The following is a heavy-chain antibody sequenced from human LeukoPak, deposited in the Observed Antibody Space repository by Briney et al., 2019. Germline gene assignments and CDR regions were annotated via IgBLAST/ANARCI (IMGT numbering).Heavy chain of an antibody. D-gene: IGHD3-9*01. CDR3: SRMILLLGDVLTVPPRGFDY. Sequence: ASVKVSCKASGSTFTTYGISWVRQAPGQGLEWLGRISVYNGNTNYAQKLQGRVTMTTDTSTTKASMELKSQRPDDTATYYCSRMILLLGDVLTVPPRGFDYWGQGTLVTVSS. V-gene: IGHV1-18*01. CDR2: ISVYNGNT. J-gene: IGHJ4*02. CDR1: GSTFTTYG.